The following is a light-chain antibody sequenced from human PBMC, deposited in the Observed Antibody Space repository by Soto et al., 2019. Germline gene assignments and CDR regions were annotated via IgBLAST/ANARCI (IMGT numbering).Light chain of an antibody. Sequence: EILVTQSPGTLSLSPGERATLSCRASQSVSRNYLAWYQQKPGQSPRLLIYGASSRATGVPDRFSGSGSGTYFTLTISGLEPEDFAVYYCQQYGTSLFTFGPGTK. V-gene: IGKV3-20*01. CDR1: QSVSRNY. J-gene: IGKJ3*01. CDR3: QQYGTSLFT. CDR2: GAS.